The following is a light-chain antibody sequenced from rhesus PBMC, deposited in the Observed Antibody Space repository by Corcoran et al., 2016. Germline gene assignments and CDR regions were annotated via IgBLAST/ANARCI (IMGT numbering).Light chain of an antibody. J-gene: IGKJ2*01. CDR1: QSINSW. CDR3: QQYNSAPYT. V-gene: IGKV1-16*01. CDR2: KAS. Sequence: DIQMTQSPSSLSASVGDKVTITCPASQSINSWLAWYQQKPGKAPKPLIYKASSLESGVPSRFIGSGSGTDFTLTISSLQPEDFATYYCQQYNSAPYTFGQGTKVEIK.